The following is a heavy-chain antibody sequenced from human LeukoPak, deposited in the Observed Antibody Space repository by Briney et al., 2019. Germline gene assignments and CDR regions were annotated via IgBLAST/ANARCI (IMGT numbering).Heavy chain of an antibody. CDR3: ARFDVDTAMGKT. CDR1: GGSISSSSYY. V-gene: IGHV4-39*01. CDR2: IYYSGST. J-gene: IGHJ5*02. Sequence: SETLSLTCTVSGGSISSSSYYWGWIRQPPGKGLEWIGSIYYSGSTYYNPSLKSRVTISVDTSKNQFSLKLSSVTAADTAVYYCARFDVDTAMGKTWGQGTLVTVSS. D-gene: IGHD5-18*01.